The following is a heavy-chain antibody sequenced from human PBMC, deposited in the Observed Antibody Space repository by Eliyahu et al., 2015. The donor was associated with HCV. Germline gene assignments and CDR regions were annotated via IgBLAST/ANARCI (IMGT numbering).Heavy chain of an antibody. CDR3: ARALSGSVGGVVPAINWFDP. CDR1: GGXFSSYA. J-gene: IGHJ5*02. D-gene: IGHD2-2*01. CDR2: IIPIFGTA. Sequence: QVQLVQSGAEVKKPGSSVKVSCKASGGXFSSYAISWVRQAPGQGLEGMGGIIPIFGTANYAQKFQGRVTITADKSTSTAYMELSSLRSEDTAVYYCARALSGSVGGVVPAINWFDPWGQGTLVTVSS. V-gene: IGHV1-69*06.